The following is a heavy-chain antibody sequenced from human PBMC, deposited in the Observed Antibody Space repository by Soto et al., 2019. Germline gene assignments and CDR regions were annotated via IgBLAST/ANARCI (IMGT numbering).Heavy chain of an antibody. J-gene: IGHJ4*02. CDR2: ISYDGSNK. CDR3: ARDRGRDGYNSLYYFDY. D-gene: IGHD5-12*01. CDR1: GFTFSSYA. V-gene: IGHV3-30-3*01. Sequence: QPGGSLRLSCAASGFTFSSYAMHWVRQAPGKGLEWVAVISYDGSNKYYADSVKGRFTISRDNSKNALYLQMNSLRAEDTAVYYCARDRGRDGYNSLYYFDYWGQGTLVTVSS.